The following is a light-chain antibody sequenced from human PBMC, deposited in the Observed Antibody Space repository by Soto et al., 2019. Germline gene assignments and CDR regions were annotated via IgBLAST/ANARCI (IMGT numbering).Light chain of an antibody. J-gene: IGKJ2*01. V-gene: IGKV3-15*01. Sequence: EIVMTQSPATLSVSPGERATLSCRASQSVSSNLAWYQQKPGQAPRLLIYGASTRATDIPARFSGSGSGTEFTLTISSLQSEDFAVYYCQQYHNWPPYTFGQGTKLEIK. CDR2: GAS. CDR1: QSVSSN. CDR3: QQYHNWPPYT.